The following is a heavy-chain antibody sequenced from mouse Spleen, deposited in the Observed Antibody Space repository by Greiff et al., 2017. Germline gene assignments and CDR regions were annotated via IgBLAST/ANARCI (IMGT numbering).Heavy chain of an antibody. CDR2: IDPSDSYT. D-gene: IGHD1-1*02. Sequence: QVHVKQPGAELVRPGTSVKLSCKASGYTFTSYWMHWVKQRPGQGLEWIGVIDPSDSYTNYNQKFKGKATLTVDTSSSTAYMQLSSLTSEDSAVYYCAREGGYDAMDYWGQGTSVTVSS. CDR1: GYTFTSYW. CDR3: AREGGYDAMDY. J-gene: IGHJ4*01. V-gene: IGHV1-59*01.